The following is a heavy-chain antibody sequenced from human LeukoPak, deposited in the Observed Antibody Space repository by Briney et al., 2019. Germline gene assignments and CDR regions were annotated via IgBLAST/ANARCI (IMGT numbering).Heavy chain of an antibody. J-gene: IGHJ4*02. V-gene: IGHV4-4*07. Sequence: SETLSLTCTVSGGSIGRYYWSWIRQPAGKGLGWIGRVFTTGSTTCNPSLKSRVTMSVDTSKNQFSLKLNSMTAADTAVYYCARALTTADFDYWGQGILVTVSS. CDR2: VFTTGST. CDR1: GGSIGRYY. CDR3: ARALTTADFDY. D-gene: IGHD4-17*01.